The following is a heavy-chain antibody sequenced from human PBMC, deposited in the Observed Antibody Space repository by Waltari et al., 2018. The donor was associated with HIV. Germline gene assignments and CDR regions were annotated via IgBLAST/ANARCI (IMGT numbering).Heavy chain of an antibody. J-gene: IGHJ4*02. CDR1: GFSVATSGVG. CDR3: AHRRAGYSSGWYTRGFDY. Sequence: QITLKESGPTLVKPTQTLTLTCTFSGFSVATSGVGVGLLRQPPGKALEWLALIYWNDDKRYRPSLGSRLTISKDTSKNQVVLTMTNMDPVDTATYYCAHRRAGYSSGWYTRGFDYWGQGTLVTVSS. CDR2: IYWNDDK. V-gene: IGHV2-5*01. D-gene: IGHD6-13*01.